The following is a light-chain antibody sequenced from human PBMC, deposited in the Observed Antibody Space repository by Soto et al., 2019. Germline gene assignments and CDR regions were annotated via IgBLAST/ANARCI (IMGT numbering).Light chain of an antibody. CDR3: QSYDSSLSAL. Sequence: QSVLTKPPSVSGAPGQRVTISCTGSSSNIGAGYDVHWYQQLPGTAPKLLIYGNSNRPSGVPDRFSGPKSGTSASLAITGLQAEDEADYYCQSYDSSLSALFGGGTKVTVL. V-gene: IGLV1-40*01. CDR1: SSNIGAGYD. J-gene: IGLJ3*02. CDR2: GNS.